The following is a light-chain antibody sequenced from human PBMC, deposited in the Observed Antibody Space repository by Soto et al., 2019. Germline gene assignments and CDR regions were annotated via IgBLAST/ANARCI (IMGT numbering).Light chain of an antibody. J-gene: IGLJ1*01. CDR3: CSYAGSYTYV. CDR2: DVS. V-gene: IGLV2-11*01. Sequence: QSALTQPRSVSGSPGQSVTISCTGTSSDVGGYNYVSWYQQHPGKAPKLMIYDVSKRPSGVPDRFSGSKSGNTASLTISGLQAEDWADCCSYAGSYTYVFGTGTKGTVL. CDR1: SSDVGGYNY.